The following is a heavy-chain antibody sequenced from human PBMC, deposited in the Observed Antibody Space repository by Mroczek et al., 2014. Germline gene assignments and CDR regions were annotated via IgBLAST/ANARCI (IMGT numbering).Heavy chain of an antibody. V-gene: IGHV4-31*03. Sequence: QVQLPGVGPGLVKPSQTLSLTCTVSGGSISSGGYYWSWIRQHPGKGLEWIGYIYYSGSTYYNPSLKSRVTISVDTSKNQFSLKLSSVTAADTAVYYCARESVGATLSRRFDPWGQGTLVTVSS. J-gene: IGHJ5*02. CDR3: ARESVGATLSRRFDP. D-gene: IGHD1-26*01. CDR1: GGSISSGGYY. CDR2: IYYSGST.